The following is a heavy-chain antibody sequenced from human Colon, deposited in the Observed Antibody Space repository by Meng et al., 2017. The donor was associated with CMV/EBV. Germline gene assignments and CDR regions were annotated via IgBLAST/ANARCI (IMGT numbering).Heavy chain of an antibody. D-gene: IGHD3-10*01. CDR2: ISGSGSSR. Sequence: GESLKISCAASGFPFSSYPMYWVRQAPGKGLEWVSGISGSGSSRYYADSVKGRHTISRDNSKNTLYLQMNGLGAGDTGVYYCAKDTAYYYGSGSRAYGLDVWGQGTTVTVSS. CDR3: AKDTAYYYGSGSRAYGLDV. J-gene: IGHJ6*02. V-gene: IGHV3-23*01. CDR1: GFPFSSYP.